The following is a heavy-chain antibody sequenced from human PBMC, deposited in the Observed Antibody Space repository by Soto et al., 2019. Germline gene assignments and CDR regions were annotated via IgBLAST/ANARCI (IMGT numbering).Heavy chain of an antibody. CDR2: INHSGST. J-gene: IGHJ6*02. Sequence: SETLSLTCAVYGGSFSGYYWSWIRQPPGKGLEWIGEINHSGSTNYNPSLKSRVTISVDTSKNQFSLKLSSVTAADTAVYYCARGEAVYYGSGRYYYGMDVWGQGTTVTVSS. CDR3: ARGEAVYYGSGRYYYGMDV. CDR1: GGSFSGYY. D-gene: IGHD3-10*01. V-gene: IGHV4-34*01.